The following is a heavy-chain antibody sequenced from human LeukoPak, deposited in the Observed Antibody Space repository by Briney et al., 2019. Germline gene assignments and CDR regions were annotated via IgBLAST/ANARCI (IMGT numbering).Heavy chain of an antibody. J-gene: IGHJ4*02. Sequence: GGSLRLSCAASGFTFSSYSMNWGRHAPGKGLEWVSYISSSSSTIYYADSVKGRFTISRDNAKNSLFLQMNSLRDEDTAVYYCLGYFDYWGQGTLVTVSS. CDR1: GFTFSSYS. CDR2: ISSSSSTI. CDR3: LGYFDY. V-gene: IGHV3-48*02.